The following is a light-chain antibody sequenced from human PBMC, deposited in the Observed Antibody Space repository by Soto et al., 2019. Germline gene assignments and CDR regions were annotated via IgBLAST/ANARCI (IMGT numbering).Light chain of an antibody. V-gene: IGKV3-20*01. CDR2: TAS. Sequence: EIVLTQSTGTLSLSPGDSAALSCRASEGVASNYLAWYQQKRGQAPRLLIYTASSRATGIPDRFSGSGSGTYFTLTITRLAPEDSAVYYCQQYGSSPWTLGQGNKVEIK. J-gene: IGKJ1*01. CDR3: QQYGSSPWT. CDR1: EGVASNY.